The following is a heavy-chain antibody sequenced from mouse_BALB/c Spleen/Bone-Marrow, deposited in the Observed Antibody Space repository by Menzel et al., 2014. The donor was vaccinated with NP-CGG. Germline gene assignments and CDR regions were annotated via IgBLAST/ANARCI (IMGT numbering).Heavy chain of an antibody. D-gene: IGHD2-1*01. J-gene: IGHJ2*01. V-gene: IGHV1-84*02. CDR3: ARGVYYGNYFDY. Sequence: LVESGPELVKPGASMKISCKASGYTFTDYYINWVKQKPGQGLEWIGWIYPGSGNTKYNGKFKGKATLTVDTSSSTAYMQLSSLTSEDTAVYFCARGVYYGNYFDYWGQGTTLTVSS. CDR2: IYPGSGNT. CDR1: GYTFTDYY.